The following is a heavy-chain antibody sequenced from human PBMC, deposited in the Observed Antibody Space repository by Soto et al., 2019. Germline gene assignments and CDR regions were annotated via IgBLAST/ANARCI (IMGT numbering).Heavy chain of an antibody. Sequence: QVQLQQWGAGLLKPSETLSLNCAVYGGSFSGYYWSWIRQPPGKGLEWIGEINHRGSINYNPSLKTRVTMSVYTSKNQFSLKLNSVTAADTAVFYCARGSIMTIPAASGRDYYYQGLDVWGQGTAVTVSS. CDR1: GGSFSGYY. CDR2: INHRGSI. CDR3: ARGSIMTIPAASGRDYYYQGLDV. D-gene: IGHD3-9*01. V-gene: IGHV4-34*01. J-gene: IGHJ6*02.